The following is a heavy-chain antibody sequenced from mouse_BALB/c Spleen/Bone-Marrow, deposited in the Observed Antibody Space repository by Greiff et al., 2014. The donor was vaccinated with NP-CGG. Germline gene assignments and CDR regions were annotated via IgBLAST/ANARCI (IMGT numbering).Heavy chain of an antibody. CDR1: GYSFTGYY. Sequence: VQFQQSGPELVKPGPSVKISCKASGYSFTGYYMHWVKQSHGKSLEWIGEINPYNGGTSYNQKFKGKATLTVDTSSSTAFMELHSLTSEDSLVYYCARQLYGNYAYWGQGTLVTVSA. D-gene: IGHD2-10*02. V-gene: IGHV1S30*01. J-gene: IGHJ3*01. CDR3: ARQLYGNYAY. CDR2: INPYNGGT.